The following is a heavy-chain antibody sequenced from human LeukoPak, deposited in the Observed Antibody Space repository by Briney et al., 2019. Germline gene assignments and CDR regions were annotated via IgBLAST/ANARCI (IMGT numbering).Heavy chain of an antibody. J-gene: IGHJ4*02. V-gene: IGHV1-2*02. Sequence: ASVKVSCKASGYTFTDYYMHWVRQAPGQGLEWMGWINLNSGATRYAQKFQGGVTMTRDTSITTAYMELSRLRSDDTAVNYCARDSATATGFAADYWGQGTLVTVSS. CDR2: INLNSGAT. D-gene: IGHD6-13*01. CDR1: GYTFTDYY. CDR3: ARDSATATGFAADY.